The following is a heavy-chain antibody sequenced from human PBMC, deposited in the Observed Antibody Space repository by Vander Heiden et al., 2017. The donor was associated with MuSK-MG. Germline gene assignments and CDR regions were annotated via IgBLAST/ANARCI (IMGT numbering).Heavy chain of an antibody. J-gene: IGHJ3*02. D-gene: IGHD1-7*01. V-gene: IGHV4-28*01. CDR2: IYYSGST. CDR3: ARNVMSWNSRLGAFDI. Sequence: QVQLQESGPGLVKPSDTLSLTCAVSGYSISSSNWWGWIRQPPGKGLEWIGYIYYSGSTYYNPSLKSRVTMSVDTSKNQCSLKLSSVTAVETAVYYCARNVMSWNSRLGAFDIWGQGTMVTVYS. CDR1: GYSISSSNW.